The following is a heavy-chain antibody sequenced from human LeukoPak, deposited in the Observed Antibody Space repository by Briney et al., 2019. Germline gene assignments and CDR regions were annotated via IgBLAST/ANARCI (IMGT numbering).Heavy chain of an antibody. J-gene: IGHJ4*02. CDR3: TTGIRGD. CDR1: GLTVTNAW. Sequence: PGGSLRLSCSASGLTVTNAWMNWVRQAPGEGLDWVGRIASKTDGGATDYAAPVKGRFIISRDDSKNTLNLQTNSLKTEDTAVYYCTTGIRGDWGQGTLVTVSS. D-gene: IGHD3-10*01. V-gene: IGHV3-15*07. CDR2: IASKTDGGAT.